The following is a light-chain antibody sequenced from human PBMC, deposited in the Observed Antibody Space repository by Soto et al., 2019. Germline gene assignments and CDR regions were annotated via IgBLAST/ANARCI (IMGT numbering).Light chain of an antibody. CDR1: ETVATN. V-gene: IGKV3-15*01. Sequence: VMTQSPATLSVSPGEXATLSCWASETVATNLAWYQQKPGQAPRLLISGASTRAAGISDRFRGSGSGTEFTLTISSLRSEDSAIYYCQQYFEWPPMTFGQGTKVDIK. J-gene: IGKJ1*01. CDR2: GAS. CDR3: QQYFEWPPMT.